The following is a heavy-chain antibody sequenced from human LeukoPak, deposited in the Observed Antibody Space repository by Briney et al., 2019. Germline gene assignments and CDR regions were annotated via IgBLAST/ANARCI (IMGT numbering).Heavy chain of an antibody. CDR2: RRDKGKSYTT. D-gene: IGHD3-22*01. V-gene: IGHV3-72*01. Sequence: GGSLRLSCAVSGFTFSDYYMDWVRQAPGKGLEWVGRRRDKGKSYTTEYAASVKGRFTTSRDASKNLLYLQMNSLKTEDTAVYYCARIYYDSTTHSDYWGQGVLVTVSS. CDR1: GFTFSDYY. CDR3: ARIYYDSTTHSDY. J-gene: IGHJ4*02.